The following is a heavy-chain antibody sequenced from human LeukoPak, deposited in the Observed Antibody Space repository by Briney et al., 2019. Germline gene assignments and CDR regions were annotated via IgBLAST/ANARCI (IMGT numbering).Heavy chain of an antibody. J-gene: IGHJ4*02. CDR3: ASVVEMATWAYL. D-gene: IGHD5-24*01. CDR1: GFTFSSYA. V-gene: IGHV3-30*04. Sequence: GGSLRLSCAASGFTFSSYAMHWVRQAPGKGLEWVAVISYDGSNKYYADSVKGRFTISRDNSKNTLYLQMNSLRAEDTAVYYCASVVEMATWAYLWGQGTLVTVSS. CDR2: ISYDGSNK.